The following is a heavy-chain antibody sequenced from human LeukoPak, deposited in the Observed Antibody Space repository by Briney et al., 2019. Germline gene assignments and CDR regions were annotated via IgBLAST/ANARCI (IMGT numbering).Heavy chain of an antibody. CDR1: GFTFSSYA. V-gene: IGHV3-23*01. Sequence: GGSLRLSCAASGFTFSSYAMSWVRQAPGKGLGWVSAISGSGGSTYYADSVKGRFTISRDNSKNTLYLQMNSLRAEDTAVYYCAKAAVAPYYYGSGTATAIQHWGQGTLVTVSS. J-gene: IGHJ1*01. D-gene: IGHD3-10*01. CDR3: AKAAVAPYYYGSGTATAIQH. CDR2: ISGSGGST.